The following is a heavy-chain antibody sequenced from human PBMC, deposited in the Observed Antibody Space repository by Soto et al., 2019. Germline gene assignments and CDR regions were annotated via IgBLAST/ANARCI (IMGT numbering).Heavy chain of an antibody. CDR3: AKSGQLFYYYYMDV. Sequence: GGSLRLSCAASGFTFDDYAMHWVRQAPGKGLEWASGISWNSGSIGYADSVKGRFTISRDNAKNSLYLQMNSLRAEDTALYYCAKSGQLFYYYYMDVWGKGTTVTVSS. V-gene: IGHV3-9*01. J-gene: IGHJ6*03. CDR1: GFTFDDYA. CDR2: ISWNSGSI. D-gene: IGHD5-18*01.